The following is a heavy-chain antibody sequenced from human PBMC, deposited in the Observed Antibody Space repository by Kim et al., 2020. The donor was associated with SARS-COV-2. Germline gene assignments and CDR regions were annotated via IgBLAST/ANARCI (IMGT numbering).Heavy chain of an antibody. CDR2: ISIGHDDT. V-gene: IGHV1-3*04. Sequence: ASVKVSCKASGYTFINYVMHWVRQAPGQRLEWMGLISIGHDDTKYSQKFRGRVTITRDTTASTAYMELISLRSEDTAVYYCARGSGWAFDYWGQGTLVTV. D-gene: IGHD6-19*01. CDR3: ARGSGWAFDY. CDR1: GYTFINYV. J-gene: IGHJ4*02.